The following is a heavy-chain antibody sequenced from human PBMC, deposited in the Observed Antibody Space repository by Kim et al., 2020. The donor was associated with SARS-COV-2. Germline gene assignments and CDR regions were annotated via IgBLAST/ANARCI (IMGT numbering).Heavy chain of an antibody. D-gene: IGHD5-18*01. J-gene: IGHJ3*02. CDR1: GGSFSGYY. CDR2: INHSGST. V-gene: IGHV4-34*01. Sequence: SETLSLTCAVYGGSFSGYYLSWIRQPPGKGLEWIGEINHSGSTNYHPSPKSRITISVDTSQNQSSLKLSSVTAADTAVYYCSRDPPWNTADDAFDIWGQGTMVTVSS. CDR3: SRDPPWNTADDAFDI.